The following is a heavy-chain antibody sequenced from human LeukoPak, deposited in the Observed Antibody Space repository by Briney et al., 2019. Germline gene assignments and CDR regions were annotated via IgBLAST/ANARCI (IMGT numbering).Heavy chain of an antibody. Sequence: GGSLRLSCAASGFTFSSYEMNWVRQAPGKGLEWVSYISSSGSTIYYADSVKGRFTISRDNAKNSLYLQMNSLRAEDTAVYYCAREGGRYGLNWFDPWGQGTLVTVSS. CDR1: GFTFSSYE. J-gene: IGHJ5*02. CDR2: ISSSGSTI. V-gene: IGHV3-48*03. CDR3: AREGGRYGLNWFDP. D-gene: IGHD1-26*01.